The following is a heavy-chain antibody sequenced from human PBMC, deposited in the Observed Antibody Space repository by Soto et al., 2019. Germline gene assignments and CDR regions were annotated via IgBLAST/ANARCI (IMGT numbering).Heavy chain of an antibody. CDR1: GISRSTSGVG. Sequence: SGPTLVNPTQTLTLTCTLSGISRSTSGVGLGWIRQTPGKALEWLALIYWNDDKHYNPSLRTRLTITKDTSKNQAVLTMTNMDPVDTATYYCARGLATLPVFAFDIWDQGTVVTVSS. V-gene: IGHV2-5*01. D-gene: IGHD6-6*01. CDR3: ARGLATLPVFAFDI. J-gene: IGHJ3*02. CDR2: IYWNDDK.